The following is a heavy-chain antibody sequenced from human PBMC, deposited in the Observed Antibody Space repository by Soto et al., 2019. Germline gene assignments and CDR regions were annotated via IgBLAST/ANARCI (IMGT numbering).Heavy chain of an antibody. CDR2: IWYDGSNK. J-gene: IGHJ6*03. CDR3: ARDGGEQWLSDYYYYMDV. Sequence: PGGSLRLSCAASGFTFSSYGMHWVRQAPGKGLEWVAVIWYDGSNKYYADSVKGRFTISRDNSKNTLYLQMNSLRAEDTAVYYCARDGGEQWLSDYYYYMDVWGKRTTVTVSS. CDR1: GFTFSSYG. V-gene: IGHV3-33*01. D-gene: IGHD6-19*01.